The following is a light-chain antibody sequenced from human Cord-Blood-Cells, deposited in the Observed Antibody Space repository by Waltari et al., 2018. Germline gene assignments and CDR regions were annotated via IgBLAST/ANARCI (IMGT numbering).Light chain of an antibody. CDR1: SSDVGSYNR. CDR2: EVS. Sequence: QSALTQPPSVSGSHGQSVTISCTGTSSDVGSYNRVSGYQQPPGTAPKLMIYEVSNRPSGVPDRFSGSKSGNTASLTISGLQAEDEADYYCSSYTSSSTVVFGGGTKLTVL. J-gene: IGLJ2*01. V-gene: IGLV2-18*02. CDR3: SSYTSSSTVV.